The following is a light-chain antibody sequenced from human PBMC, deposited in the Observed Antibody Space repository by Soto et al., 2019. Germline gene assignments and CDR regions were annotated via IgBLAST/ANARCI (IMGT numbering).Light chain of an antibody. CDR3: QQYDSYPLT. CDR1: QSISSW. J-gene: IGKJ4*01. V-gene: IGKV1-5*01. CDR2: DVS. Sequence: DIQMTQSPSTLSAYVGDRVTITCRASQSISSWLAWYQQKPGKAPKFLTYDVSTLESGVPSRFSGSGSGTEFTLTISSLQPEDFATYYCQQYDSYPLTFGGGTKVDIK.